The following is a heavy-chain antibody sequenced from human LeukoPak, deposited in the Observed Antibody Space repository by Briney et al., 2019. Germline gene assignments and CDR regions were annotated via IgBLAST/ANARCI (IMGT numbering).Heavy chain of an antibody. V-gene: IGHV7-4-1*02. Sequence: GASVKVSCKASGGTFSSYAISWVRQAPGQGLEWMGWINTNTGNPTYAQGFTGRFVFSLDTSDNTAYLQISSLQAEDTAVYYCARGVHVRVYDSNPHYGHYWGQGTLVTVSS. CDR3: ARGVHVRVYDSNPHYGHY. CDR2: INTNTGNP. D-gene: IGHD3-22*01. J-gene: IGHJ4*02. CDR1: GGTFSSYA.